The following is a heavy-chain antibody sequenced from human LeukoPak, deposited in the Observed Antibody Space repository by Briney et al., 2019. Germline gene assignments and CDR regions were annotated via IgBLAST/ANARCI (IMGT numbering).Heavy chain of an antibody. V-gene: IGHV3-21*01. CDR2: ISSSSSYI. CDR1: GFTFNIYG. CDR3: ARDLGGYGDYGTNFDY. D-gene: IGHD4-17*01. J-gene: IGHJ4*02. Sequence: GGSLRLSCAASGFTFNIYGMHWVRQAPGKGLEWVSAISSSSSYIYYADSVKGRFTISRHNAKRSLYLQMNSLRAEDTAVYYCARDLGGYGDYGTNFDYWGQGTLVTVSS.